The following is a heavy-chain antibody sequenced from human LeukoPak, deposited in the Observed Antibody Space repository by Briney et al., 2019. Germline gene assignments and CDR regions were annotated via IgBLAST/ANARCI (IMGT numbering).Heavy chain of an antibody. CDR1: GDSVSSNSAA. CDR2: TYYRSKWYN. D-gene: IGHD3-10*01. CDR3: ARLSKGYYGSGRTYYFDY. J-gene: IGHJ4*02. V-gene: IGHV6-1*01. Sequence: SQTLSLTCAISGDSVSSNSAAWNWIRQSPSRGLEWLGRTYYRSKWYNDYAVSVKSRITINPDTSKNQFSLQLNSVTPEDTAVYYCARLSKGYYGSGRTYYFDYWGQGTLVTVSS.